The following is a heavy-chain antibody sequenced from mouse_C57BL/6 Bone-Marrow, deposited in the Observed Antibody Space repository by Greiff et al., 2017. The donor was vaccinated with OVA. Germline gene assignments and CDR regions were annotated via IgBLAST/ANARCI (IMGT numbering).Heavy chain of an antibody. CDR2: ISSGGSYT. Sequence: EVMLVESGGDLVKPGGSLKLSCAASGFTFSSSGMSWVRQTPDKRLEWVATISSGGSYTYYPDSVKGRFTISRDNAKNTLYLQMSSLKSEDTAMYYCARQRDGYYLHWYFDVWGTGTTVTVSS. D-gene: IGHD2-3*01. V-gene: IGHV5-6*01. CDR3: ARQRDGYYLHWYFDV. CDR1: GFTFSSSG. J-gene: IGHJ1*03.